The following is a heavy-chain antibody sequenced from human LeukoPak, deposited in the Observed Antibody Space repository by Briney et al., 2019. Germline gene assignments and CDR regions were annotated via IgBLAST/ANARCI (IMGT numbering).Heavy chain of an antibody. CDR3: AKDMVPFSPGYDILHDY. V-gene: IGHV3-23*01. J-gene: IGHJ4*02. CDR1: GFTFSSYA. D-gene: IGHD3-9*01. Sequence: PGGSLRLSCAASGFTFSSYAMSWVRQAPGKGLEWVSTISGSGGSTYYADSVKGRFTISRDNSKNTLYLQMNSLRAEDTAVYYCAKDMVPFSPGYDILHDYWGQGTLVTVSS. CDR2: ISGSGGST.